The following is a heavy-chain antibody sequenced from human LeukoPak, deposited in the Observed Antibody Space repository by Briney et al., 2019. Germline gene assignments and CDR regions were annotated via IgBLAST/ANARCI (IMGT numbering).Heavy chain of an antibody. V-gene: IGHV4-59*08. Sequence: SETLSLTCTVSGGSISSYYWSWIRQPPGKGLEWIGYIYYSGSTNYNPSLKSRVTISVDTSKNQFSLKLSSVTAADTAVYYCARRQLLTTMVRGVIIRDNCFDPWGQGTLVTVSS. J-gene: IGHJ5*02. CDR2: IYYSGST. D-gene: IGHD3-10*01. CDR3: ARRQLLTTMVRGVIIRDNCFDP. CDR1: GGSISSYY.